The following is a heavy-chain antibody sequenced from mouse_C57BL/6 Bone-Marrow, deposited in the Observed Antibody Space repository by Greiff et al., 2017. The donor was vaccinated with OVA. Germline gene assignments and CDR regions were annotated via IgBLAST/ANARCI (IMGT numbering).Heavy chain of an antibody. CDR3: ARSGLRQLRLRGAMDY. J-gene: IGHJ4*01. V-gene: IGHV3-8*01. CDR1: GYSITSDY. D-gene: IGHD3-2*02. CDR2: ISYSGST. Sequence: EVKLQESGPGLAKPSQTLSLTCSVTGYSITSDYWNWIRKFPGNKLEYMGYISYSGSTYYNPSLKSRISITRDTSKNQYYLQLNSVTTEDTATYYCARSGLRQLRLRGAMDYWGQGTSVTVSS.